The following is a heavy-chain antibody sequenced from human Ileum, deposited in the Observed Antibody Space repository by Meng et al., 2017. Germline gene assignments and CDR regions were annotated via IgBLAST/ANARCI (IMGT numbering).Heavy chain of an antibody. V-gene: IGHV3-74*01. D-gene: IGHD3-16*02. CDR1: GLTFSNYW. Sequence: VLLVDSGGGLVQPWGSLRLSCVVSGLTFSNYWMHWVRQVPGKGLVWVSRIKYDGTSTYYADSVRGRFTISRDNAKNTLYLQMNSLRAEDTAVYYCAISDWFDPWGQGTLVTVAS. CDR2: IKYDGTST. CDR3: AISDWFDP. J-gene: IGHJ5*02.